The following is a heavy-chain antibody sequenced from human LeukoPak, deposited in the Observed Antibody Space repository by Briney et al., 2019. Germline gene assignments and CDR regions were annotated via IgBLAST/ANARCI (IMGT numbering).Heavy chain of an antibody. V-gene: IGHV4-59*01. D-gene: IGHD3-3*01. Sequence: SETLSLTCTVSGGSISSYYWSWIRQPPGKGLEWIGYIYYSGSTRYKPSLKSRVTISVDTSKNQFSLKLSSVTAADTAVYYCARGRFLDAFDIWGQGTLVTVSS. CDR2: IYYSGST. J-gene: IGHJ3*02. CDR1: GGSISSYY. CDR3: ARGRFLDAFDI.